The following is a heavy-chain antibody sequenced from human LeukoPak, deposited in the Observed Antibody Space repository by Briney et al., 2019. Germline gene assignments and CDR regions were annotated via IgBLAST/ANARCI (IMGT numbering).Heavy chain of an antibody. CDR1: GYTFTSYG. Sequence: ASVKVCCTASGYTFTSYGISWVRQAPGQGLEWMGWISAYNGNTNYAQKLQGRVTMTTDTSTSTAYMELRSLRSDDTAVYYCARDLIAARHNMDVWGKGTTVTVSS. CDR2: ISAYNGNT. D-gene: IGHD6-6*01. V-gene: IGHV1-18*01. J-gene: IGHJ6*03. CDR3: ARDLIAARHNMDV.